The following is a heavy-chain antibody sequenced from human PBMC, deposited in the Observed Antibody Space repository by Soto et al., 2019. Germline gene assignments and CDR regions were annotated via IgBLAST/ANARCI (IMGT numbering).Heavy chain of an antibody. J-gene: IGHJ4*02. CDR2: INSDGSST. CDR3: ARGGEYYYDSSGYRIVT. CDR1: GFTLSHDW. V-gene: IGHV3-74*01. D-gene: IGHD3-22*01. Sequence: GGSPRLSCAAPGFTLSHDWMHWVRQAPGKGLVWVSRINSDGSSTSYADSVKGRFTISRDNAKNTLYLRMNSLRAEDTAVYYCARGGEYYYDSSGYRIVTWGQGTLVTVSS.